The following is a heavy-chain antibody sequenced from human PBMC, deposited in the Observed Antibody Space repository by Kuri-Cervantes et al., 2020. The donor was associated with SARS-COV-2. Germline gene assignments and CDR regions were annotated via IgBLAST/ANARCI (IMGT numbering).Heavy chain of an antibody. CDR3: ARDGGGVAVAGYCGMDV. Sequence: ASVKVSYKASGYTFTSYGISWVRQAPGQGLEWMGWISAYNGNTNYAQKLQGRVTMTTDTSTSTAYMELRSLRSDDTAVYYCARDGGGVAVAGYCGMDVWGQGTTVTVSS. J-gene: IGHJ6*02. CDR2: ISAYNGNT. D-gene: IGHD6-19*01. V-gene: IGHV1-18*01. CDR1: GYTFTSYG.